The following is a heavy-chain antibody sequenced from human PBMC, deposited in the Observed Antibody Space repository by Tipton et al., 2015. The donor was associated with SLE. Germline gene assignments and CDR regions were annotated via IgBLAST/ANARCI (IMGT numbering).Heavy chain of an antibody. J-gene: IGHJ4*02. D-gene: IGHD3-22*01. CDR3: ARGGIYHDYSGNFDF. Sequence: LRLSCTVSGGSISNYYWSWIRQPPGKGPEWIGYIFYSTTNYNPSLKSRVSISVDTSKNQFSLRLSSVTAADMAIYYCARGGIYHDYSGNFDFWGQGTLVTASS. V-gene: IGHV4-59*01. CDR1: GGSISNYY. CDR2: IFYSTT.